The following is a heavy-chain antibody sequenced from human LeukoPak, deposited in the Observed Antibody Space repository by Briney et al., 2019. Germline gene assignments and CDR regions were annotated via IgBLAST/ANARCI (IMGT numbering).Heavy chain of an antibody. CDR3: ARGIHYYYSSYLFDY. Sequence: PSETLSLTCAVYGGSFSGYYWSWIRQPPGKGLEWIGEINHSGSTNYNPSLKSRDTISVDTSKNQFSLKLSSVTAADTAVYYCARGIHYYYSSYLFDYWGQGTLVTVSS. CDR1: GGSFSGYY. V-gene: IGHV4-34*01. CDR2: INHSGST. D-gene: IGHD3-10*01. J-gene: IGHJ4*02.